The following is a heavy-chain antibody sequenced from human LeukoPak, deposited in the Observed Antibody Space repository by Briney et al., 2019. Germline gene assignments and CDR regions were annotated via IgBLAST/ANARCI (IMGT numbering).Heavy chain of an antibody. Sequence: PSETLSLTCALYGGSFSGYYWSWIRQPPGKGLEWIGEINHSGSTNYNPSLKSRVTISVDTSKNQFSLKLSSVTAADTAVYYCARGRFTYCSGGSCYPPRTYYYYYMDVWGKGTTVTVSS. CDR2: INHSGST. J-gene: IGHJ6*03. D-gene: IGHD2-15*01. V-gene: IGHV4-34*01. CDR1: GGSFSGYY. CDR3: ARGRFTYCSGGSCYPPRTYYYYYMDV.